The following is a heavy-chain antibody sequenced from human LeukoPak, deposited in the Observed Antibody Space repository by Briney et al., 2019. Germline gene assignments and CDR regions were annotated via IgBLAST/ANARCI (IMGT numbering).Heavy chain of an antibody. CDR3: ARLFSSSGWFRY. CDR1: GGSVSSSSYY. D-gene: IGHD6-19*01. Sequence: PSETLSLTCTVSGGSVSSSSYYWGWIRQPPGKGLEWIGSIYYSGSTNYNPSLKSRVTISVDTSKNQFSLKLSSVTAADTAVYYCARLFSSSGWFRYWGQGTLVTVSS. CDR2: IYYSGST. V-gene: IGHV4-39*07. J-gene: IGHJ4*02.